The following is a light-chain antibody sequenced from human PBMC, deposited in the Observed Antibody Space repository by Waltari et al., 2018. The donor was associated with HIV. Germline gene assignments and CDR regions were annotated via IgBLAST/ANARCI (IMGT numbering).Light chain of an antibody. Sequence: DIVMTQTPLSLSVTPGQPASISCKSSQSLLHSDGKTYLYWYLQKPGQSPQLLIYEVFNLFSGVPDRFSGSGSGTDFTLKISREEAEDVGVYYCMQSIQLPRTFGQGTKVEIK. J-gene: IGKJ1*01. CDR3: MQSIQLPRT. CDR1: QSLLHSDGKTY. V-gene: IGKV2D-29*02. CDR2: EVF.